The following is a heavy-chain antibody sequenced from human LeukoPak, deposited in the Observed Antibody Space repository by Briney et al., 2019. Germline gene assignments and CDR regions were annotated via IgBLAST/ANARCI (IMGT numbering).Heavy chain of an antibody. V-gene: IGHV3-48*03. Sequence: TGGSLRLSCEASGFTFSNYEMNWVRQAPGKGLEWLSYISGSGSSIHYADSVEGRFTISRDNAKNALYLEMNSLRAEDTAVYYCARDRSGWYQWFDPWGQGTLVTVSS. CDR1: GFTFSNYE. CDR2: ISGSGSSI. J-gene: IGHJ5*02. D-gene: IGHD6-19*01. CDR3: ARDRSGWYQWFDP.